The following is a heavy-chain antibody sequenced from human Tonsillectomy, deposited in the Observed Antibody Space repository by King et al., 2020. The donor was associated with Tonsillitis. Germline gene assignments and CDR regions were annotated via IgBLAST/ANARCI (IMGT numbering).Heavy chain of an antibody. CDR3: ARAGDSSGYYFSI. CDR1: GFTFSSYT. J-gene: IGHJ3*02. D-gene: IGHD3-22*01. V-gene: IGHV3-21*01. Sequence: VQLVESGGGLVKPGGSLRLSCAASGFTFSSYTINWVRQAPGKGLDGVSSFSSSESYIYYANSVKGRFTISIDNTKNSLYLQMNSLRAEDTAVYYCARAGDSSGYYFSIWGQGTMVTVSS. CDR2: FSSSESYI.